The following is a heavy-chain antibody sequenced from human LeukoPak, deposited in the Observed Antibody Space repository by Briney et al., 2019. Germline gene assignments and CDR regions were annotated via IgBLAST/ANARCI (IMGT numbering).Heavy chain of an antibody. D-gene: IGHD6-19*01. CDR2: ISYDGSNK. Sequence: GGSLRLSCAASEFTFSSYGMHWVRQAPGKGLEWVAVISYDGSNKYYANSVKGRFTISRDNSKNTLYLQMNSLRAEDTAVYYCESSGWYEQFDYWGQGTLVTVSS. CDR3: ESSGWYEQFDY. V-gene: IGHV3-30*03. J-gene: IGHJ4*02. CDR1: EFTFSSYG.